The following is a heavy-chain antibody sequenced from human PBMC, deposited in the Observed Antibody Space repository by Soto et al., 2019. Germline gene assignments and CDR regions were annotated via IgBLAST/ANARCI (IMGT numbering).Heavy chain of an antibody. D-gene: IGHD3-3*01. CDR1: GGSISSYF. J-gene: IGHJ4*01. CDR2: VYYTGTT. Sequence: PSETLSLTCTVSGGSISSYFYIWVRQPPGKGLEWIGSVYYTGTTDYNPSLKSRVTISVDTSKNQFSLKLSSVTAADTAVYYCARGPYNLGFLEWSNPHFDYWGQGTLVTVSS. CDR3: ARGPYNLGFLEWSNPHFDY. V-gene: IGHV4-59*12.